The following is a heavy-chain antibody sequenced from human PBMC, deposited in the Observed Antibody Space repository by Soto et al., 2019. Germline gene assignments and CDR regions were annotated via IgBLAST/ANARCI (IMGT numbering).Heavy chain of an antibody. Sequence: QLQLQESGSGLVKPSQTLSLTCAVSGGSISSGGYSWSWIRQPPGKGLEWIGYIYHSVSTYYNPSLTSRVTISVDRSKNQFSLKLSSVTAAGTAVYYCASSYYDSSGSALRDWGQGTLVTVSS. D-gene: IGHD3-22*01. J-gene: IGHJ1*01. CDR1: GGSISSGGYS. V-gene: IGHV4-30-2*01. CDR2: IYHSVST. CDR3: ASSYYDSSGSALRD.